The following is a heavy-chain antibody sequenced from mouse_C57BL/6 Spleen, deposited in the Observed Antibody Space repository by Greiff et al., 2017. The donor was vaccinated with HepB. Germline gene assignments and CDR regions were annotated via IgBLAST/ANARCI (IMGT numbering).Heavy chain of an antibody. CDR2: IDPSDSET. J-gene: IGHJ1*03. CDR3: ARRGYDYDWYFDV. D-gene: IGHD2-4*01. Sequence: QVQLKQPGAELVRPGSSVKLSCKASGYTFTSYWMHWVKQRPIQGLEWIGNIDPSDSETHYNQKFKDKATLTVDKSSSTAYMQLSSLTSEDSAVYYCARRGYDYDWYFDVWGTGTTVTVSS. CDR1: GYTFTSYW. V-gene: IGHV1-52*01.